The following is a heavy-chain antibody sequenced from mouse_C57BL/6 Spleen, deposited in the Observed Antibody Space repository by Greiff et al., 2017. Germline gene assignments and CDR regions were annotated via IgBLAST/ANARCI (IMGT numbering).Heavy chain of an antibody. Sequence: EVKVEESGGGLVKPGGSLKLSCAASGFTFSSYAMSWVSQTPEKRLEWVATISAGGSYTYYPDNVKGRFTISRDNANNNLYLQMSHLKSEDTSMYYCARDPYDCYSLYYAMDYWGQGTSVTVSS. CDR3: ARDPYDCYSLYYAMDY. CDR2: ISAGGSYT. J-gene: IGHJ4*01. V-gene: IGHV5-4*01. CDR1: GFTFSSYA. D-gene: IGHD2-3*01.